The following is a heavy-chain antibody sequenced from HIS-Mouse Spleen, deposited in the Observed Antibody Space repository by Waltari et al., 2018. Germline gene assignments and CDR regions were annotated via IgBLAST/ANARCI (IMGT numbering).Heavy chain of an antibody. Sequence: QLQLQESGPGLVKPSETLSLTCTVSGGSISSSSYYWGWIRQPPGKGLEWIGSIYYSGITYYNPSLKSRVTISVDTSKNQFSLKLSSVTAADTAVYYCAREIPYSSSWYDWYFDLWGRGTLVTVSP. CDR1: GGSISSSSYY. CDR2: IYYSGIT. CDR3: AREIPYSSSWYDWYFDL. D-gene: IGHD6-13*01. J-gene: IGHJ2*01. V-gene: IGHV4-39*07.